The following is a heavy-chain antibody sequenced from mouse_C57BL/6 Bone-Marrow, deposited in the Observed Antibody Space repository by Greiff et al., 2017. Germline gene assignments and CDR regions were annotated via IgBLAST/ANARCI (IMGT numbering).Heavy chain of an antibody. V-gene: IGHV5-17*01. CDR2: ISSGSSTI. Sequence: EVMLVESGGGLVKPGGSLKLSCAASGFTFSDYGMHWVRQAPEKGLEWVAYISSGSSTIYYADTVKGRFAISRDNAKNTLFLQMTSLRSEDTAMYYCASAYAMDYWGQGTSVTVSS. CDR1: GFTFSDYG. J-gene: IGHJ4*01. CDR3: ASAYAMDY.